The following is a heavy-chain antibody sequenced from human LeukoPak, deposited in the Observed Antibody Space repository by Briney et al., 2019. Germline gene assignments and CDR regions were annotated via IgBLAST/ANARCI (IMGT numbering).Heavy chain of an antibody. CDR3: AKAGYSSSSLYYFDY. V-gene: IGHV3-11*05. CDR1: GFTFSDYY. Sequence: GGSLRLSCAASGFTFSDYYMSWIRQAPGKGLEWVSYISLTSSHTNYADSVKGRFTISRDNAKNSLYLQMNSLRAEDTALYYCAKAGYSSSSLYYFDYWGQGTLVTVSS. D-gene: IGHD6-13*01. CDR2: ISLTSSHT. J-gene: IGHJ4*02.